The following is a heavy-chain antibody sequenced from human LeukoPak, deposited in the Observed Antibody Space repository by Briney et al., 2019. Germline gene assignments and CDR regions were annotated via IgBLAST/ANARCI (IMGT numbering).Heavy chain of an antibody. J-gene: IGHJ4*02. V-gene: IGHV3-7*01. Sequence: PGGSLRLSCAASGFTLSSYWRSWVRQAPGKGLEWVANIKYDGSEKYSVDSVKGRFTISRDNAKNSLYLQMNSLRAEDTAVYYCARDSVTLFDYWGQGTLVTVSS. CDR1: GFTLSSYW. CDR3: ARDSVTLFDY. CDR2: IKYDGSEK. D-gene: IGHD5/OR15-5a*01.